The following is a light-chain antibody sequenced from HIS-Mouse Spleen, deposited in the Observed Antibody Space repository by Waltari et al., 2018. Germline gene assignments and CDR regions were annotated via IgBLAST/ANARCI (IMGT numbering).Light chain of an antibody. CDR3: YSTDSSGNHRV. V-gene: IGLV3-10*01. J-gene: IGLJ2*01. CDR2: EDS. Sequence: SYVLTQPPSVSVSPGQTARITCSGDALQKKYAYWYQQKSGQAPVLVIYEDSKRPSGIPERFSGSSSGTMATLTISGAQVEDEADYYCYSTDSSGNHRVFGGGTKLTVL. CDR1: ALQKKY.